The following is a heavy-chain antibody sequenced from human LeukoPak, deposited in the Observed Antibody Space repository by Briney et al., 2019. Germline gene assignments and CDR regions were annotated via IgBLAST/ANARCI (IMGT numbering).Heavy chain of an antibody. Sequence: SETLSLTCAVYGGSLSGYYWSWIRQPPGKGLEWIGEINHSGSTNYNPSLKSRVTISVDTSKNQFSLKLSSVTAADTAVYYCARAGYYDSSGYRHPGRSKFDIWGQGTMVTVSS. CDR3: ARAGYYDSSGYRHPGRSKFDI. V-gene: IGHV4-34*01. D-gene: IGHD3-22*01. CDR1: GGSLSGYY. CDR2: INHSGST. J-gene: IGHJ3*02.